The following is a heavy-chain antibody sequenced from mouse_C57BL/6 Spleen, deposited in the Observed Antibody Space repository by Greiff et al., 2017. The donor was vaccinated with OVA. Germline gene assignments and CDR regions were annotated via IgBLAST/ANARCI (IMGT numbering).Heavy chain of an antibody. Sequence: VQLQQSGPVLVKPGASVKMSCKASGYTFTDYYMNWVKQSHGKSLEWIGVINPYNGGTSYNQKFKGKATLTVDKSSSTAYMELNSLTSEDSAVYYCARYDYHYYAMDYWGQGTSVTVSS. D-gene: IGHD2-4*01. CDR3: ARYDYHYYAMDY. CDR1: GYTFTDYY. J-gene: IGHJ4*01. CDR2: INPYNGGT. V-gene: IGHV1-19*01.